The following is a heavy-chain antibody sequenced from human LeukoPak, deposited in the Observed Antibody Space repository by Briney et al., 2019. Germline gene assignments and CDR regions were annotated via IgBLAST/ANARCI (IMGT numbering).Heavy chain of an antibody. D-gene: IGHD1-14*01. CDR3: AKVYPPEDDAFDI. V-gene: IGHV3-21*04. Sequence: GGSLRLSCAASGFTFSSYSMNWVRQAPGKGLEWVSSISSSSSYIYYADSVKGRFTISRDNAKNSLYLQMNSLRAEDTAVYYCAKVYPPEDDAFDIWGQGTMVTVSS. CDR2: ISSSSSYI. CDR1: GFTFSSYS. J-gene: IGHJ3*02.